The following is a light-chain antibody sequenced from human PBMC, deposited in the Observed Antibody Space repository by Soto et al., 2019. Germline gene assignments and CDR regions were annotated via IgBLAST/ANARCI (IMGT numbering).Light chain of an antibody. V-gene: IGLV2-14*01. CDR3: SSYPIGSTYV. CDR1: SSDVGTYDD. Sequence: QSVLTQPASVSASPGQSITISCTGTSSDVGTYDDVSWYRQHPGKAPRLLIYEVTNRPSGVSNRFSGSKSGDTASLTISGLQAEDEGDYYCSSYPIGSTYVFGSGTKVTVL. J-gene: IGLJ1*01. CDR2: EVT.